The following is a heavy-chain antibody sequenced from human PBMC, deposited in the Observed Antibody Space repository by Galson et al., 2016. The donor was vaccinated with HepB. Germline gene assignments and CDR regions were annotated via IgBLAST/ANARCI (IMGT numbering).Heavy chain of an antibody. CDR2: ISSSSATI. D-gene: IGHD6-19*01. J-gene: IGHJ5*02. Sequence: SLRLSCAASGFSFSTYTMNWVRQAPGKGLEWVASISSSSATIYYVDSVKGRFAVSRDNAKNSVYLQMNSLRGEDTAVYYCTRDGALPGGWVWIDPWGQGTLVIVSS. V-gene: IGHV3-48*04. CDR3: TRDGALPGGWVWIDP. CDR1: GFSFSTYT.